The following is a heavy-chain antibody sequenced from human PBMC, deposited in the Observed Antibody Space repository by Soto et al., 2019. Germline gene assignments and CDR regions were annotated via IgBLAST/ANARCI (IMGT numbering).Heavy chain of an antibody. CDR2: IYHSGST. CDR3: AGTTSHYWYYMDV. D-gene: IGHD1-7*01. CDR1: GGSISCSNW. Sequence: SETLSLTCAVSGGSISCSNWWSWVRQPPGKGLEWIGEIYHSGSTNYNPSLKSRVTISVDKSKNQFSLKLSSVTAADTAVYYCAGTTSHYWYYMDVWGKGTTVTVSS. V-gene: IGHV4-4*02. J-gene: IGHJ6*03.